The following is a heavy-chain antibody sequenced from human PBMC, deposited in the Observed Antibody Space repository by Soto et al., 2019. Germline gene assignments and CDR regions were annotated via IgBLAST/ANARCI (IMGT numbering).Heavy chain of an antibody. D-gene: IGHD3-10*01. V-gene: IGHV1-58*02. CDR2: IVVGSGHT. CDR1: GFTFSSSA. J-gene: IGHJ6*02. CDR3: AASYYGSGSHIGYGMDV. Sequence: GASVKVSCKASGFTFSSSAMQWVRQARGQRLEWIGWIVVGSGHTNYAQKFQERVTITRDMSTSTAYMGLSSLRSEDTAVYYCAASYYGSGSHIGYGMDVWGQGTTVTVSS.